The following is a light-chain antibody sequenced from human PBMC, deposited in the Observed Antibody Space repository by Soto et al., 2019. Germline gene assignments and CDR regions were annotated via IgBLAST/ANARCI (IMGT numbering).Light chain of an antibody. CDR2: NAS. CDR1: QSISSW. Sequence: DIQMTQSPSTLSASVGDRVTITCRASQSISSWLAWYQQKPGKAPKLLIYNASSLESGFPSRFSVSGSGTEFTLTISSLQPDDFATYYCQQYNSYPWAFGQGTKVDIK. V-gene: IGKV1-5*03. CDR3: QQYNSYPWA. J-gene: IGKJ1*01.